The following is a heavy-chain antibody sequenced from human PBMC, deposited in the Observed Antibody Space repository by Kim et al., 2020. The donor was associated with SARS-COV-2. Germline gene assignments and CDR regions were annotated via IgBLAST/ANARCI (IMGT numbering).Heavy chain of an antibody. J-gene: IGHJ3*02. CDR3: ARFADI. CDR2: SSSINI. V-gene: IGHV3-48*04. Sequence: SSSINIYYADSVKGRFTISRDNAKNSLYLQMNSLRAEDTAVYYCARFADIWGQGTMVTVSS.